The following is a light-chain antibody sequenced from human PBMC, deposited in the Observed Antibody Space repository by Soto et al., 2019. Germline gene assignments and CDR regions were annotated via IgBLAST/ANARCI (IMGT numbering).Light chain of an antibody. CDR1: SGSVSTTYY. CDR2: NTH. Sequence: QTVVTQEPSFSVSPGGTVTLSCALRSGSVSTTYYPSWYQQTPGQAPRTLIYNTHTRSSGVPDRFSGSILENKAALTITGAQADDESDYYCVLYMGRGIVIFGGGTQLTVL. J-gene: IGLJ2*01. CDR3: VLYMGRGIVI. V-gene: IGLV8-61*01.